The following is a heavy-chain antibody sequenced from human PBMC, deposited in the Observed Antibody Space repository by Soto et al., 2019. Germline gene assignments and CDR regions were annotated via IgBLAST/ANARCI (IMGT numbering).Heavy chain of an antibody. D-gene: IGHD3-22*01. CDR3: ARARGKFITLDY. J-gene: IGHJ4*02. CDR2: IIPIFGTA. V-gene: IGHV1-69*13. Sequence: SLKVSCKASGGTFSSYAISWVRQAPGQGLEWMGGIIPIFGTANYAQKFQGRVTITADESTSTAYMELSSLRSEDTAVYYCARARGKFITLDYWGQGTLVTVSS. CDR1: GGTFSSYA.